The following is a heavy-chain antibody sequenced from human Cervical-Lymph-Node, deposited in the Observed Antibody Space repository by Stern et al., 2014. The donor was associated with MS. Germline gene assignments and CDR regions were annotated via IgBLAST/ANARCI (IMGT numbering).Heavy chain of an antibody. CDR2: IYYTGST. CDR3: ARVFDF. CDR1: GVSISSDYYN. J-gene: IGHJ4*02. V-gene: IGHV4-39*01. Sequence: QLQLQESGPGLVKPSETLSLTCTVSGVSISSDYYNWGWIRQPPGKGLEWIGTIYYTGSTYYNPSLKSRVTMSVNTSKNQFSLRLNSVTAADTAVYYCARVFDFWGQGTLVTVSS.